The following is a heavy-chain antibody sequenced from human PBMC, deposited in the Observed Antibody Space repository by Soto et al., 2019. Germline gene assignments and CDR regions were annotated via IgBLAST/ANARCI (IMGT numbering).Heavy chain of an antibody. CDR2: IYSSGIT. CDR3: ARAAATGHPVVPDY. Sequence: QVHLQESGPGLVKPSQTLSLTCAVSGDSISSGGYYWNWIRQHPGKGLEWIGYIYSSGITQYNPSLKSRVTISVDASKHQISLKVSSVTAADTAVYYCARAAATGHPVVPDYWGQGTLVTVSS. D-gene: IGHD2-15*01. V-gene: IGHV4-31*11. J-gene: IGHJ4*02. CDR1: GDSISSGGYY.